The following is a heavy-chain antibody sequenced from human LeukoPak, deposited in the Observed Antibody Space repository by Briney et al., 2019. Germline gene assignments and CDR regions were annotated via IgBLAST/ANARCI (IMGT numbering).Heavy chain of an antibody. CDR1: GFTVNSNY. Sequence: GGSLRLSCAASGFTVNSNYMSWVRQAPGKGLEWVSVIYSGGSTYYADSVKGRFTISRDNSKNTLYLQMNSLRAEDTAVYYCARGSSTHGEYYCDYWGQGTLVTVSS. CDR3: ARGSSTHGEYYCDY. D-gene: IGHD2-2*01. V-gene: IGHV3-53*01. CDR2: IYSGGST. J-gene: IGHJ4*02.